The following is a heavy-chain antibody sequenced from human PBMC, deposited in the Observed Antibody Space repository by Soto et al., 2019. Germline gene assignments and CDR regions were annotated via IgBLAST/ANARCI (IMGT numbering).Heavy chain of an antibody. CDR3: ARGSSKYGDYTKVFDY. Sequence: QVQLQQWGAGLLKPSETLSLTCAVYGGSFSGYYWSWIRQPPGKGLEWIGEINHSGSTNYNPSLKSRVTISVDTAKNQFSLKLSSVTAADTAVYYCARGSSKYGDYTKVFDYWGQGTLVTVSS. V-gene: IGHV4-34*01. CDR1: GGSFSGYY. J-gene: IGHJ4*02. CDR2: INHSGST. D-gene: IGHD4-17*01.